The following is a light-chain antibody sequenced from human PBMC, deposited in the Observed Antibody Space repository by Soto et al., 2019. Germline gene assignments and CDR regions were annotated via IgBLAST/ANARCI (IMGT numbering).Light chain of an antibody. CDR1: RTVSNNY. CDR3: QQYGGSPLYT. J-gene: IGKJ2*01. CDR2: GAS. V-gene: IGKV3-20*01. Sequence: EVVLTQSPGTLSLSPGERATLSCRASRTVSNNYLSWYQQKPGQAPRLLIYGASSRATGIPDRFSGSGSGTDLTLIISRLEPEDFALYYCQQYGGSPLYTFGQGTKLEIK.